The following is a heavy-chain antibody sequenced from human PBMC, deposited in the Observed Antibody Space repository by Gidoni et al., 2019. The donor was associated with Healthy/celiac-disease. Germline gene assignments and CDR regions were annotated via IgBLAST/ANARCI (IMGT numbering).Heavy chain of an antibody. CDR1: GFPFSDYY. CDR2: ISSSSSYT. J-gene: IGHJ4*02. Sequence: QVQLVESGGGLVKPGGSLRLSCAASGFPFSDYYMSWIRQAPGKGLEWVSYISSSSSYTNYADSVKGRFTISRDNAKNSLYLQMNSLRAEDTAVYYCARDRRPATRGYYFDYWGQGTLVTVSS. CDR3: ARDRRPATRGYYFDY. V-gene: IGHV3-11*06. D-gene: IGHD6-25*01.